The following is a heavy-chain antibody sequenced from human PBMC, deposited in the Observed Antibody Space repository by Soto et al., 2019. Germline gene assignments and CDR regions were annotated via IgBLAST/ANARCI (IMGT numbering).Heavy chain of an antibody. CDR2: ISYDGSNK. CDR1: GFTFSSYE. D-gene: IGHD2-2*01. Sequence: SLRLSCAASGFTFSSYEMHWVRQAPGKGLEWVAVISYDGSNKYYADSVKGRFTISRDNSKNTLYLQMNSLRAEDTAVYYCARDHPRYCSSTSCYLPLDYWGQGTLVTVSS. J-gene: IGHJ4*02. CDR3: ARDHPRYCSSTSCYLPLDY. V-gene: IGHV3-30-3*01.